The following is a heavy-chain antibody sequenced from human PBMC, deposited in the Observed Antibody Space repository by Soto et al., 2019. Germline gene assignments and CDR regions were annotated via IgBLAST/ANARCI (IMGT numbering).Heavy chain of an antibody. V-gene: IGHV3-74*01. CDR2: ISSDGSRT. CDR3: ARVYSSLSSYDY. J-gene: IGHJ4*02. Sequence: EVQLVESGGGLVQPGGSLRLSCAASRFTFSSYWMHWVRQAPGKGLVWVSRISSDGSRTSYADSVKGRFTISRDNAKNTLYLQMNRLRAEDTAIYYCARVYSSLSSYDYWGQGTLVTVSS. CDR1: RFTFSSYW. D-gene: IGHD5-18*01.